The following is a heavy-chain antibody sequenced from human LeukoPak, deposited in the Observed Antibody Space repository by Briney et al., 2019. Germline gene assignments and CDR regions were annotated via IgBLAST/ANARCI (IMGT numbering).Heavy chain of an antibody. V-gene: IGHV3-30*18. CDR3: AKYRAVPLAVAGT. D-gene: IGHD6-19*01. J-gene: IGHJ4*02. CDR2: ISYDGSNK. Sequence: GRSLRLSCAASGFTFSSYGMHWVRQAPGKGLEWVAVISYDGSNKYYADSVKGRFTISRDNSKNTLYLQMNSLRAEDTAVYYCAKYRAVPLAVAGTWGQGTLVPVSS. CDR1: GFTFSSYG.